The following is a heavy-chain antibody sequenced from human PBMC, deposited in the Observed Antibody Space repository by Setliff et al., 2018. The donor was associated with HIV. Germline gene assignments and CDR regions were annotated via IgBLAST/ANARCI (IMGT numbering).Heavy chain of an antibody. V-gene: IGHV1-69*10. J-gene: IGHJ3*02. CDR2: LIPILGIA. CDR1: GGAFSGYA. D-gene: IGHD3-22*01. Sequence: SVKVSCKASGGAFSGYALSWVRQAPGQGLEWMGGLIPILGIAQYAQKFHGRVTISADTSTTTAYLEVSSLRSEDTAVYYCAKGYYHDRRGYPTGPAFDIWGQGTMVTVSS. CDR3: AKGYYHDRRGYPTGPAFDI.